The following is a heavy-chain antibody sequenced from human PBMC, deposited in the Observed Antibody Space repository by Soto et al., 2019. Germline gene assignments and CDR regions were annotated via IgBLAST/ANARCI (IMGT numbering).Heavy chain of an antibody. Sequence: PSETLSLTCAVSGGSISSGGYSWNWIRQPPGKGLEWIGYIYHSGGTYYNQSLKSRVAISVDKSKNQFSLKLSSVTAADTAVYYCARDSLTGYYFDYWGQGMLVT. D-gene: IGHD3-9*01. V-gene: IGHV4-30-2*01. CDR3: ARDSLTGYYFDY. CDR2: IYHSGGT. CDR1: GGSISSGGYS. J-gene: IGHJ4*02.